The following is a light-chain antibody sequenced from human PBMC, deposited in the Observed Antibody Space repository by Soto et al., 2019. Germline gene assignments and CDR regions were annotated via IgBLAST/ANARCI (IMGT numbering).Light chain of an antibody. CDR1: KLGDKY. CDR2: QDN. J-gene: IGLJ3*02. Sequence: SYELTQPPSVSVSPGQTASITCSGEKLGDKYGCWYQQKPGQSPVLVIYQDNKRPSGIPERFSGSNSGNTATLTISGTQAMDEADYYCQAWDSVTAWVFGGGTKLTV. V-gene: IGLV3-1*01. CDR3: QAWDSVTAWV.